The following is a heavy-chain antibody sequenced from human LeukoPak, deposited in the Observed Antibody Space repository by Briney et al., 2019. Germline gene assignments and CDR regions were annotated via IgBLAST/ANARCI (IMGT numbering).Heavy chain of an antibody. V-gene: IGHV1-18*01. CDR2: ISAYNGNT. CDR3: ARALAVAGLQGFDY. Sequence: ASVKVSCKTSGYTFTNYGISWVRQAPGQGLEWLGWISAYNGNTNYAQKLQGRVTMTTDTSTSTAYMELRSLRSDDTAVYYCARALAVAGLQGFDYWGQGTLVTVSS. D-gene: IGHD6-19*01. CDR1: GYTFTNYG. J-gene: IGHJ4*02.